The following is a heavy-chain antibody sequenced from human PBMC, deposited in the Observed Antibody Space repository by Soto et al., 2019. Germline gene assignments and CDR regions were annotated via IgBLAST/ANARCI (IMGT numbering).Heavy chain of an antibody. Sequence: EVQLVDSGGGLVQPGGSLRLSCAASEFTFRSYWMHWVRQSPGKGLVWVSRISGDGSSTTYADSVRGRFTISRDNSKNTLYLQMNSLRAEDTAVYYCAKDQKSSYYYGMDVWGQGTTVTVSS. CDR3: AKDQKSSYYYGMDV. CDR2: ISGDGSST. V-gene: IGHV3-74*01. CDR1: EFTFRSYW. J-gene: IGHJ6*02.